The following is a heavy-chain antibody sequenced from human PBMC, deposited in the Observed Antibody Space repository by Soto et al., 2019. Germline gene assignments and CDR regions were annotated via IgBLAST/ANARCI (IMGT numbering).Heavy chain of an antibody. Sequence: GGSLRLSCAASGFTFSSYSMNWVRQAPGKGLEWVSSISSSSSYIYYADSVKGRFTISRDNGKNSLYLQMNSLRAEDTAVYYCARDRGTTYYDFWSGYSNSFDPWGQGTLVTVSS. D-gene: IGHD3-3*01. J-gene: IGHJ5*02. CDR2: ISSSSSYI. CDR1: GFTFSSYS. V-gene: IGHV3-21*01. CDR3: ARDRGTTYYDFWSGYSNSFDP.